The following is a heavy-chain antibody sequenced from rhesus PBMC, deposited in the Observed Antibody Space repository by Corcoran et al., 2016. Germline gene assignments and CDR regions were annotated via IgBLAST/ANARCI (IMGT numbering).Heavy chain of an antibody. CDR1: GYTFTELS. CDR3: ARGVYTAGTQFDY. J-gene: IGHJ4*01. D-gene: IGHD5-24*01. Sequence: EVQLVQSGAEVKKPGASVKVSCKVSGYTFTELSMHLVRQAPGQGLEWMGGVDPVYGEIINAEKFQGRVTMTEDTSTDTAYMELSSLRSEDTAVYYCARGVYTAGTQFDYWGQGVLVTVSS. CDR2: VDPVYGEI. V-gene: IGHV1-156*01.